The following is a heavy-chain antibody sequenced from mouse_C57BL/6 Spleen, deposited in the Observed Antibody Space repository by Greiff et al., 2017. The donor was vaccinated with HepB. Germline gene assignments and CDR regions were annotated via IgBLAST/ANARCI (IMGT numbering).Heavy chain of an antibody. J-gene: IGHJ4*01. CDR1: GYSFTGYY. V-gene: IGHV1-42*01. Sequence: EVQLQQSGPELVKPGASVKISCKASGYSFTGYYMNWVKQSPEKSLEWIGEINPSTGGTTYNQKFKAKATLTVDKSSSTAYMHLKSLTSEDSAVYYCASNYVGSAMDDWGQGTSVTVSS. CDR2: INPSTGGT. D-gene: IGHD2-1*01. CDR3: ASNYVGSAMDD.